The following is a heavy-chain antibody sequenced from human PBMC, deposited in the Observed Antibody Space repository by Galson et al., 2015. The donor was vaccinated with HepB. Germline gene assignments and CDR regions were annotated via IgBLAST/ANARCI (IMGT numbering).Heavy chain of an antibody. CDR3: TKDRDIRVLRYFDWLSALFDY. J-gene: IGHJ4*02. V-gene: IGHV3-30*01. D-gene: IGHD3-9*01. Sequence: VALISYDGSNKYFADSVKGRFTISRDNSKNTVYLQMNSLRAEDTAVYYCTKDRDIRVLRYFDWLSALFDYWGQGTLVTVSS. CDR2: ISYDGSNK.